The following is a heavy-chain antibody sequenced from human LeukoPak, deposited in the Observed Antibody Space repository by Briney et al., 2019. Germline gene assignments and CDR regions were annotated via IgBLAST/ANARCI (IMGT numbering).Heavy chain of an antibody. Sequence: SGGSLRLSCAASGFTFSSYAMSWVRQAPGKGLEWVSAISGSGGSTYYADSVKGRFTISRDNSKNTLYLQMNSLRAEDTAVYYCAKDNEVLTGYYRYAFDIWGQGTMVTVSS. D-gene: IGHD3-9*01. J-gene: IGHJ3*02. V-gene: IGHV3-23*01. CDR3: AKDNEVLTGYYRYAFDI. CDR1: GFTFSSYA. CDR2: ISGSGGST.